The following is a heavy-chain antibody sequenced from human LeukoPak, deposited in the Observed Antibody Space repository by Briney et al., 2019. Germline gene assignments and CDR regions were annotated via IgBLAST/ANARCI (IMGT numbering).Heavy chain of an antibody. Sequence: SETLSLTCTVSGGSISSYYWSWLRQPPGKGLEWIGYIYYSGSTNYNPSLKCRVTISVDTSKNQFSLKLSSVTAADTAVYYCARGIAVAGTSGYYYGMDVWGQGTTVTVSS. D-gene: IGHD6-19*01. CDR3: ARGIAVAGTSGYYYGMDV. J-gene: IGHJ6*02. CDR1: GGSISSYY. CDR2: IYYSGST. V-gene: IGHV4-59*01.